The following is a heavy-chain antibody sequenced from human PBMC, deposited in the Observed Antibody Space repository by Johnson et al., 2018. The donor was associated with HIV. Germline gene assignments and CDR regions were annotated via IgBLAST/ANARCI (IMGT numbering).Heavy chain of an antibody. CDR1: GFTFSSYA. CDR2: IGTTGDT. D-gene: IGHD2-21*01. Sequence: VQLVESGGGLVQPGGSLRLSCAASGFTFSSYAMSWVRQSPGKGLEWVSGIGTTGDTYYPGSVKGRFTISRDNAKSSLYLQMNSLRAEDTAVYYCARDRGDWDAFDIWGQGTMVTVSS. CDR3: ARDRGDWDAFDI. J-gene: IGHJ3*02. V-gene: IGHV3-13*01.